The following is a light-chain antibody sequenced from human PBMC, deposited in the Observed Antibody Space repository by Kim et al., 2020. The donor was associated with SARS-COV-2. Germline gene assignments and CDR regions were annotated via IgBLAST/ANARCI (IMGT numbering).Light chain of an antibody. V-gene: IGLV4-69*01. CDR3: QTWGTGIRVV. CDR1: SGHSSYA. CDR2: LNSDGSH. J-gene: IGLJ2*01. Sequence: SVKLTCTLSSGHSSYAIAWHQQQPEKGPRYLMRLNSDGSHSKGDGIPDRFSGSSSGAERYLTISSLQSEDEADYYCQTWGTGIRVVFGGGTQLTVL.